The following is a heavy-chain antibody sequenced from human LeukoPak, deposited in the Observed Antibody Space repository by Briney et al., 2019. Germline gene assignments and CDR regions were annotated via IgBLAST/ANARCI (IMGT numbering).Heavy chain of an antibody. J-gene: IGHJ4*02. V-gene: IGHV3-53*01. D-gene: IGHD4-23*01. Sequence: SGGSLRLSCAASGFTVSSNYMSWVRQAPGKGLEWVSVIYSGGSTYYADSVKGRFTISRDNAKNSVYLQMNNCVTHEVTVITRSTFDNWGQGTLVTVSS. CDR3: STFDN. CDR2: IYSGGST. CDR1: GFTVSSNY.